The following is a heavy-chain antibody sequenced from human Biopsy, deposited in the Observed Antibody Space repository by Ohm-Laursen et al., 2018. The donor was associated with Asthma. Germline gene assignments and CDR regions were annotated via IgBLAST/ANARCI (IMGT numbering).Heavy chain of an antibody. Sequence: GSLRLSCSASGFSVSTKYMSWVRQAPGKGLEWVSLIYSGDNTYYADSVKGRFTISRDHSKLYLQMNNLRAEDTAVYHCARISRLGYNSLDYGTDVWGQGTTVTVSS. V-gene: IGHV3-53*01. CDR3: ARISRLGYNSLDYGTDV. CDR2: IYSGDNT. J-gene: IGHJ6*02. CDR1: GFSVSTKY. D-gene: IGHD5-24*01.